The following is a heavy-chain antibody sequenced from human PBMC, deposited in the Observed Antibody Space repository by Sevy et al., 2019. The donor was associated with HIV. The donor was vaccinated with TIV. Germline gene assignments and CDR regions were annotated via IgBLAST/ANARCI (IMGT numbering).Heavy chain of an antibody. CDR1: GFDFREYA. CDR2: VSSDGSNS. J-gene: IGHJ4*02. D-gene: IGHD3-16*02. CDR3: AKVGMQLWSYFDF. Sequence: GGSLRLSCEASGFDFREYAMHWVRQAPGKGLEWVAAVSSDGSNSYYVAPVRGRLTISRDKSQGTLFLHMSRLRVEDTAVYFCAKVGMQLWSYFDFWGQGNVVTVSS. V-gene: IGHV3-30*18.